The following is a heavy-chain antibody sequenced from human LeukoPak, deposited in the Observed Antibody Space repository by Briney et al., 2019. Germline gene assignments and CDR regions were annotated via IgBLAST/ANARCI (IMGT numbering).Heavy chain of an antibody. J-gene: IGHJ5*02. V-gene: IGHV4-34*01. Sequence: SETLSLTCAVYGGSFSGYYWSWIRQPPGKGLEWIGEINHSGSTNYNPSLKSRVTISVDTSKNQFSLKLSSVTAADTAVYYCARHPPGSGYEPGDWFDPWGQGTLVTVSS. CDR2: INHSGST. CDR1: GGSFSGYY. CDR3: ARHPPGSGYEPGDWFDP. D-gene: IGHD5-12*01.